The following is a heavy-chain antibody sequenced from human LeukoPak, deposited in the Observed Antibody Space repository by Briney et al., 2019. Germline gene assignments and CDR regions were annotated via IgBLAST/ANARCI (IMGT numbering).Heavy chain of an antibody. D-gene: IGHD3-10*01. CDR2: IYYSGST. CDR1: GGSISSNSYY. J-gene: IGHJ4*02. V-gene: IGHV4-39*07. CDR3: ARVGTYGSGSYLSWLDY. Sequence: PSETLSLTCTVSGGSISSNSYYWGWIRQPPGKGLEWIGSIYYSGSTNYNPSLKSRVTISVDTSKNQFSLKLSSVTAADTAVYYCARVGTYGSGSYLSWLDYWGQGTLVTVSS.